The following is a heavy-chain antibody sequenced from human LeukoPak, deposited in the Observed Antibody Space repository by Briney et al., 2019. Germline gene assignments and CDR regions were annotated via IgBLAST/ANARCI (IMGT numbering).Heavy chain of an antibody. CDR2: IYYSGST. V-gene: IGHV4-39*01. D-gene: IGHD6-6*01. Sequence: SSETLSLTCTVSGGSISSSSYYWGWIRQPPGKGLEWIGSIYYSGSTYYNPSLKSRVTISVDTSKNQFSLKLSSVTAADTAVYYCARLGPPDWPYNSSDWFDPWGQGTLVTVSS. J-gene: IGHJ5*02. CDR3: ARLGPPDWPYNSSDWFDP. CDR1: GGSISSSSYY.